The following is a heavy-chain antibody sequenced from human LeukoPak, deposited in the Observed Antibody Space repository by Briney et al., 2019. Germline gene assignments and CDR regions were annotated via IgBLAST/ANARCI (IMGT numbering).Heavy chain of an antibody. CDR1: GFTFSSYA. CDR2: ISGGGGST. Sequence: GGSLRLSCAASGFTFSSYAVRWVRQAPGKGLEWVSTISGGGGSTYYADSVKGRFTISRDNSKNTLYLQMNSLRAEDTAVYYCAKDFWSGYYSGYFDYWGQGTLVTVSS. D-gene: IGHD3-3*01. CDR3: AKDFWSGYYSGYFDY. V-gene: IGHV3-23*01. J-gene: IGHJ4*02.